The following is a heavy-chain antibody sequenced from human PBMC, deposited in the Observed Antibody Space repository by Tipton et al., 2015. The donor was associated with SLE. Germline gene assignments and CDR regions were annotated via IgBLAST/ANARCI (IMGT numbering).Heavy chain of an antibody. CDR3: ARLYSSGWGLFDY. CDR1: GFKFDDHT. D-gene: IGHD6-19*01. Sequence: SLRLSCAASGFKFDDHTMNWVRQAPGKGLDWISYISTSSTTIYYADSVKGRFTISRDNAKNSLYLQMNSLRAEDTAVYYCARLYSSGWGLFDYWGQGNLVIVSS. CDR2: ISTSSTTI. J-gene: IGHJ4*02. V-gene: IGHV3-48*04.